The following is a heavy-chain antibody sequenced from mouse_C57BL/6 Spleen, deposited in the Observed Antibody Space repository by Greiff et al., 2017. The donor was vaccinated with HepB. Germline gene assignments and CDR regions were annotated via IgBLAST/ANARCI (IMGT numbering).Heavy chain of an antibody. Sequence: VQRVESGAELARPGASVKMSCKASGYTFTSYTMHWVKQRPGQGLEWIGYINPSSGYTKYNQKFKDKATLTADKSSSTAYMQLSSLTSEDSAVYYCARTNYNAMDYWGQGTSVTVSS. CDR2: INPSSGYT. D-gene: IGHD2-12*01. V-gene: IGHV1-4*01. CDR1: GYTFTSYT. CDR3: ARTNYNAMDY. J-gene: IGHJ4*01.